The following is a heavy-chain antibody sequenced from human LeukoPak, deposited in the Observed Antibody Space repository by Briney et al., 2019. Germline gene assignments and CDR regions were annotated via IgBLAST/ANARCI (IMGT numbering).Heavy chain of an antibody. V-gene: IGHV3-30*18. J-gene: IGHJ4*02. D-gene: IGHD6-19*01. CDR3: AKGDSSGWYYFDY. CDR1: GFTFSSYG. CDR2: ISYDGSNK. Sequence: GGSLRLSCAASGFTFSSYGMHWVRQAPGKGLEWVAVISYDGSNKYYADSVKGRLTISRDNSKNTLYLQMNSLRAEDTAVYYCAKGDSSGWYYFDYWGQGTLVTVSS.